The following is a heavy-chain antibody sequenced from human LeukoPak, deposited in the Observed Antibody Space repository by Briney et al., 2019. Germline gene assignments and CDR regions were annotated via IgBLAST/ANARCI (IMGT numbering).Heavy chain of an antibody. V-gene: IGHV3-7*03. J-gene: IGHJ3*01. Sequence: GWSLRLSCAVSGFTFSGFWMSWSRQAPGKGLEGVASINSDGSEGYYADVVKGRFTISRDNAKNSLYLQINSLRAEDTAVYYCARSSYSSSSSVWGQGTMVTVSS. CDR2: INSDGSEG. CDR3: ARSSYSSSSSV. CDR1: GFTFSGFW. D-gene: IGHD6-6*01.